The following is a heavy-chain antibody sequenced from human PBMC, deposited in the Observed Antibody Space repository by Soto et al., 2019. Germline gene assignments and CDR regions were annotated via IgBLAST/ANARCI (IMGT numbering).Heavy chain of an antibody. D-gene: IGHD1-1*01. CDR1: GFTFSSYG. J-gene: IGHJ5*02. CDR3: AKDLAWNNWFDP. Sequence: PGGSLRLSCAASGFTFSSYGMHWVRQAPGKGLEWVAVISYDGSNKYYADSVKGRFTISRDNSKNTLYLQMNSLRAEDTAAYYCAKDLAWNNWFDPWGQGTLVTVSS. CDR2: ISYDGSNK. V-gene: IGHV3-30*18.